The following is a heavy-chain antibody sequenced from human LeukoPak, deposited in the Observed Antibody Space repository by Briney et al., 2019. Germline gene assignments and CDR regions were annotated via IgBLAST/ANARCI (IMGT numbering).Heavy chain of an antibody. V-gene: IGHV4-59*01. CDR3: ARAKYCGGDCYPRFDP. CDR2: IYYSGST. CDR1: GGSISSYY. J-gene: IGHJ5*02. Sequence: SETLSLTCTVSGGSISSYYWSWIRQPPGKGLEWIGYIYYSGSTNYNPSLKSRVTISVDTSKNQFSLKLSSVTAADTAVYYCARAKYCGGDCYPRFDPWGQEPWSPSPQ. D-gene: IGHD2-21*02.